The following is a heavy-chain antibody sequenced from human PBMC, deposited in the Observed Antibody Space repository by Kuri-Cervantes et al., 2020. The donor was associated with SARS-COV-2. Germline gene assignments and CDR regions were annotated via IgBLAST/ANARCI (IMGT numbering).Heavy chain of an antibody. CDR2: IYYSGST. J-gene: IGHJ6*04. CDR1: GYSISSGYY. CDR3: ARPGGFLDV. V-gene: IGHV4-38-2*02. Sequence: ESLKISCTVSGYSISSGYYWGWIRQPPGKGLEWIGSIYYSGSTYYNPSLKSRVTISVDTSKNQFSLKLSSVTAADTAVYYCARPGGFLDVWGKGTTVTVSS. D-gene: IGHD4-23*01.